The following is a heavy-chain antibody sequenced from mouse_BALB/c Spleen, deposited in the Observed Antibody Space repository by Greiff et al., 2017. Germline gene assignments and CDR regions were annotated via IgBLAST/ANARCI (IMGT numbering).Heavy chain of an antibody. V-gene: IGHV5-6-3*01. J-gene: IGHJ2*01. CDR1: GFTFSSYG. CDR2: INSNGGST. D-gene: IGHD1-1*01. Sequence: EVQVVESGGGLVQPGGSLKLSCAASGFTFSSYGMSWVRQTPDKRLELVATINSNGGSTYYPDSVKGRFTISRDNAKNTLYLQMSSLKSEDTAMYYCARARSSIDYWGQGTTLTVSS. CDR3: ARARSSIDY.